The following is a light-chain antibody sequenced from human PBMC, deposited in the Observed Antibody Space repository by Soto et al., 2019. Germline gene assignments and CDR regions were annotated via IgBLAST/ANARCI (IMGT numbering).Light chain of an antibody. Sequence: QSVLTQPPSVSGAPGQSITIACTGSTSNIGAGYDVHWYQQRPGTAPKLLIYATSNRPSGVPDRFFGSKSGTSASLAISGLQAEDEADYYCQTYDKSLSGSYVFGTGTKLTVL. J-gene: IGLJ1*01. CDR2: ATS. V-gene: IGLV1-40*01. CDR1: TSNIGAGYD. CDR3: QTYDKSLSGSYV.